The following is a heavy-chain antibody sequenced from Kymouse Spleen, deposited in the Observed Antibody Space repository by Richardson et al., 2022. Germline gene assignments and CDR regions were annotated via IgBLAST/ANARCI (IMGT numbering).Heavy chain of an antibody. D-gene: IGHD3-9*01. CDR1: GGSVSSGSYY. J-gene: IGHJ6*02. CDR3: ARDLGRYLRYYGMDV. Sequence: QVQLQESGPGLVKPSETLSLTCTVSGGSVSSGSYYWSWIRQPPGKGLEWIGYIYYSGSTNYNPSLKSRVTISVDTSKNQFSLKLSSVTAADTAVYYCARDLGRYLRYYGMDVWGQGTTVTVSS. CDR2: IYYSGST. V-gene: IGHV4-61*01.